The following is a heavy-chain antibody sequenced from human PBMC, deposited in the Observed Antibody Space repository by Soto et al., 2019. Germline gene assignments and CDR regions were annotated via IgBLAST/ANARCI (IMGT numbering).Heavy chain of an antibody. D-gene: IGHD6-19*01. CDR2: ISTYNGNT. J-gene: IGHJ4*02. CDR1: GYTFTSYG. Sequence: QVQLVQSGAEVKKPGASVKVSCKTSGYTFTSYGISWVRQAPGQGLEWIGWISTYNGNTNHAQRLQGRVSMTTDTSISTAYMELRSLRADDTALYYCARDTGQWMVNDGGQGTLLTVSS. CDR3: ARDTGQWMVND. V-gene: IGHV1-18*01.